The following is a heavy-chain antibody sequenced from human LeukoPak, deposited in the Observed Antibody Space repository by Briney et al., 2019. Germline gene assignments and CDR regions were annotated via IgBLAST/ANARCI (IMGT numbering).Heavy chain of an antibody. CDR1: GYSFTRNW. J-gene: IGHJ4*02. CDR2: IYPGDSDT. Sequence: GESLKISRKGSGYSFTRNWIGWVRQMPGKGLEWMGIIYPGDSDTRYSPSFQGQVTISADQSISTAYLQWSSLKASDSAMYYCARRWESMEFFDYWGQGTLVTVSS. CDR3: ARRWESMEFFDY. D-gene: IGHD1-26*01. V-gene: IGHV5-51*01.